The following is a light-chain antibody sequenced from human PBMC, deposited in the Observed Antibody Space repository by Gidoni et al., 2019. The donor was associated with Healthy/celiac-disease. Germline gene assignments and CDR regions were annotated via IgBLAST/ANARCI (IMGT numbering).Light chain of an antibody. V-gene: IGKV1-5*03. CDR1: ESISSW. CDR2: KAS. J-gene: IGKJ2*02. CDR3: QPHNSYPCT. Sequence: DIQMTQSPSTLSASVGDRVTITCRASESISSWLAWYQQKPGKAPTLLLYKASSLESGVPAGFSGSRSVTEFTLTISSLHPDDFATYSCQPHNSYPCTFGPGTKLEIK.